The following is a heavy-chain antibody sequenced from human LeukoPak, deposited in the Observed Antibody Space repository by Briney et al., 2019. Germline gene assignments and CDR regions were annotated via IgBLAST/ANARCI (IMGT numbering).Heavy chain of an antibody. CDR2: IYHSGST. D-gene: IGHD6-6*01. V-gene: IGHV4-38-2*01. J-gene: IGHJ3*02. CDR3: ARRGLSSSSWSAFDI. CDR1: GYSISSGYY. Sequence: SEILSLTCAVSGYSISSGYYWGWIRQPPGEGLEWIGSIYHSGSTYYNPSLKSRVTISVDTSKNQISLKLSSVTAADTAVYYCARRGLSSSSWSAFDIWGQGTVVTVSS.